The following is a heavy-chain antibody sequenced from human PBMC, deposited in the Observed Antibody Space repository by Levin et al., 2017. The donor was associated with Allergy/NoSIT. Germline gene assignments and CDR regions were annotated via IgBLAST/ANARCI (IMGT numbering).Heavy chain of an antibody. V-gene: IGHV3-33*01. Sequence: GGSLRLSCAASGFTFSTSGMHWVRQAPGKGLEWVAHIWSDGSNGFYSDSVKGRFTISRDNSENTLFLQMSGLIAEDTAVYYCARDPGSNWFTYAFDFWGQGTMVTVSS. J-gene: IGHJ3*01. CDR1: GFTFSTSG. D-gene: IGHD6-13*01. CDR3: ARDPGSNWFTYAFDF. CDR2: IWSDGSNG.